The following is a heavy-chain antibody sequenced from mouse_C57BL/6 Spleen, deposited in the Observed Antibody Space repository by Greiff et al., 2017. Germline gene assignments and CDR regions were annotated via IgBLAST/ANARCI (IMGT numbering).Heavy chain of an antibody. CDR2: IYPGSGST. D-gene: IGHD3-3*01. CDR1: GFTFTSYW. Sequence: QVQLQQPGAELVKPGASVKMSCKASGFTFTSYWITWVKQRPGQGLEWIGDIYPGSGSTNYYEKFKSKATLTVDTSSSTAYMQLSSLTSEDSAVYYCARGGTAYWGQGTLVTVSA. V-gene: IGHV1-55*01. J-gene: IGHJ3*01. CDR3: ARGGTAY.